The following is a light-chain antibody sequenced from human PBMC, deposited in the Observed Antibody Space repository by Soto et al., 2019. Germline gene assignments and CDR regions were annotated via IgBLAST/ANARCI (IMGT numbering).Light chain of an antibody. Sequence: ETVMTQSEATLSVSPGERATLSCRASQSIHTNLAWYQQKPGQPPRLLIYGASTRVTGIPTRFSGSGSGTEFTLTISSLQSEDFAVYYCQQYNNWPRTFGQGTKVKSN. V-gene: IGKV3-15*01. CDR3: QQYNNWPRT. CDR2: GAS. J-gene: IGKJ1*01. CDR1: QSIHTN.